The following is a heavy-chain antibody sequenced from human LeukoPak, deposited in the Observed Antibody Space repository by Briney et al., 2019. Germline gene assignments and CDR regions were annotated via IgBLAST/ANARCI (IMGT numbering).Heavy chain of an antibody. CDR2: IHYRGSP. J-gene: IGHJ4*02. CDR3: ARHNKTPTYYYGSGSYFDS. CDR1: GGSINTYY. V-gene: IGHV4-59*08. Sequence: PSETLSLTCTVPGGSINTYYWSWIRQPPGKGLEWIGNIHYRGSPNYNPSLKSRVIISVDTSNNQFSLKLRSVTAADTAVYYCARHNKTPTYYYGSGSYFDSWGQGTLVTVSS. D-gene: IGHD3-10*01.